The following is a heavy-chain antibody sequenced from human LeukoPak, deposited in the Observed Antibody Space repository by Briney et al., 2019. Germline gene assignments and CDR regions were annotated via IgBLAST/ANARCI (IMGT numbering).Heavy chain of an antibody. J-gene: IGHJ5*02. Sequence: SVKVSCKASGGTFISYAISWVRQAPGQGLEWMGGIIPIFGTANYAQKFQGRVTINTDESTSTAYMELSSLRSEDTAVYYCAREDWITRNWFDPWGQGTLVTVSS. V-gene: IGHV1-69*05. CDR1: GGTFISYA. D-gene: IGHD3-16*01. CDR2: IIPIFGTA. CDR3: AREDWITRNWFDP.